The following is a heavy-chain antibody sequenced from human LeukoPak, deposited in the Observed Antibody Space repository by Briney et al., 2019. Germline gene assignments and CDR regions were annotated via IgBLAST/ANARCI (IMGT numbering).Heavy chain of an antibody. J-gene: IGHJ3*02. CDR2: INPNSGGT. CDR1: GYTFTGYY. D-gene: IGHD6-13*01. Sequence: ASVKVSCKASGYTFTGYYMHWVRQAPGQGLEWMGWINPNSGGTNYAQKFQGRVTMTRDTSISTAYMELSRLRSDDTAVYYCARERVQQLVRKGFDIWGQGTMVTVSS. V-gene: IGHV1-2*02. CDR3: ARERVQQLVRKGFDI.